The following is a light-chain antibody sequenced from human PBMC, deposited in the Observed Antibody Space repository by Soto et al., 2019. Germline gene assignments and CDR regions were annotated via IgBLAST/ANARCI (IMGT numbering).Light chain of an antibody. CDR2: DAS. Sequence: EIVFTQSPATLSLAPGERATLSCRASQTVRNNYLAWYQQKPGQAPRLLIYDASSRATGIPDRFSGSGSGTDFTLTISRLEPEDFAVYYCQQYGSLSWTFGQGTKVDIK. V-gene: IGKV3-20*01. CDR1: QTVRNNY. J-gene: IGKJ1*01. CDR3: QQYGSLSWT.